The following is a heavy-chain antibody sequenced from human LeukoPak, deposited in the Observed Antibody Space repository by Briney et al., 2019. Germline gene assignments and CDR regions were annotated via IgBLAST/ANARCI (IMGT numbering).Heavy chain of an antibody. CDR1: GGSVSSGSYY. Sequence: PSETLSLTCIVSGGSVSSGSYYWSWIRQPPGKGLEWIGYFYYSGSTNYNPSLKSRVNISVDTSKNQFSLKLSSVTAADTAVYYCARDQGRAAIAAAGARAFDIWGQGTMVTVSS. D-gene: IGHD6-13*01. J-gene: IGHJ3*02. CDR3: ARDQGRAAIAAAGARAFDI. CDR2: FYYSGST. V-gene: IGHV4-61*01.